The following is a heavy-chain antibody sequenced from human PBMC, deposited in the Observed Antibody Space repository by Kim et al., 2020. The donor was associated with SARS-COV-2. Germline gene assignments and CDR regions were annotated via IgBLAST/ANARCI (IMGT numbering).Heavy chain of an antibody. V-gene: IGHV4-39*01. J-gene: IGHJ5*02. CDR3: ARHRRVILTGLNWFDP. D-gene: IGHD3-9*01. Sequence: LKSGVTISVDTSKNQFALKLGSVTAADTAVYYCARHRRVILTGLNWFDPWGQGTLVTVSS.